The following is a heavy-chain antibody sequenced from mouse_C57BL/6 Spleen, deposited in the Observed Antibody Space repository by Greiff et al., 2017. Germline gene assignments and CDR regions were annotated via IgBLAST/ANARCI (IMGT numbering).Heavy chain of an antibody. CDR2: IWSDGST. D-gene: IGHD3-2*02. CDR3: ARIDSSGLYAMDY. Sequence: VKLVESGPGLVAPSQSLSITCTVSGFSLTSYGVHWVRQPPGKGLEWLVVIWSDGSTTYNSALKSRLSISKDNSKSQVFLKMNSLQTDDTAMYYCARIDSSGLYAMDYWGQGTSVTVSS. J-gene: IGHJ4*01. CDR1: GFSLTSYG. V-gene: IGHV2-6*03.